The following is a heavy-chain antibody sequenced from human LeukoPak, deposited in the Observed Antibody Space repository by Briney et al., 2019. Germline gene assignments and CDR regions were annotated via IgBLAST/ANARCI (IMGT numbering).Heavy chain of an antibody. CDR1: RYTFTSYG. CDR2: ISAYNGNT. D-gene: IGHD2-2*02. CDR3: ARAGYCSSISWYNPVYFDY. Sequence: ASVKISCKASRYTFTSYGISWVRQAPGQGLEWMGWISAYNGNTNYAQKLQGRVTMTTDTSTSTVYMELRSLRSDDTPVYYCARAGYCSSISWYNPVYFDYWGQGTLVTVSS. V-gene: IGHV1-18*01. J-gene: IGHJ4*02.